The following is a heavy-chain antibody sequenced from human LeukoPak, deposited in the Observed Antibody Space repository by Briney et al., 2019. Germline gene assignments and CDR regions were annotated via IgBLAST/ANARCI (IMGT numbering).Heavy chain of an antibody. D-gene: IGHD3-10*01. Sequence: GASVKVSCKASGYTFTSYGISWVRQAPGQGLEWMGWISAYNGNTNYAQKLQGRVTMTTDTSTSTAYMELRSLRSDDTAVYYCARDKGGSPNYYYYYYGMDVWGQGTTVTVSS. CDR2: ISAYNGNT. CDR1: GYTFTSYG. J-gene: IGHJ6*02. V-gene: IGHV1-18*01. CDR3: ARDKGGSPNYYYYYYGMDV.